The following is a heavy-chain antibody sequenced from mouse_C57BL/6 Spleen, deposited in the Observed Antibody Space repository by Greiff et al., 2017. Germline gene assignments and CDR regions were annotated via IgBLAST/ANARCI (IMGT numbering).Heavy chain of an antibody. J-gene: IGHJ3*01. CDR3: TRSETSYYGSSPAWFAY. CDR2: IDPETGGT. V-gene: IGHV1-15*01. Sequence: VKLQESGAELVRPGASVTLSCKASGYTFTDYEMHWVKQTPVHGLEWIGAIDPETGGTAYNQKFKGKAILTADKSSSTAYMELRSLTSEDSAVYYCTRSETSYYGSSPAWFAYWGQGTLVTVSA. D-gene: IGHD1-1*01. CDR1: GYTFTDYE.